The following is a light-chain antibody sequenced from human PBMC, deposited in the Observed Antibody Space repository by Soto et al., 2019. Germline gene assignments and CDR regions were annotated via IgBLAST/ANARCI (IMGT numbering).Light chain of an antibody. J-gene: IGLJ3*02. CDR3: SSYTGSSTVV. V-gene: IGLV2-14*01. CDR2: DVS. CDR1: SSDVGGYNY. Sequence: QSALTQPASASGSPGQSITISCTGTSSDVGGYNYVSWYQQHPGKAPQLMIYDVSTRPSGVSNRFSGSKSGNTASLTISGLQAEDEADYYCSSYTGSSTVVFGGGTKLTVL.